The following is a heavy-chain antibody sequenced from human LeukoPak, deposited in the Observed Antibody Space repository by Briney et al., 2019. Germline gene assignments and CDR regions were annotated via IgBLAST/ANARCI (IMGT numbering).Heavy chain of an antibody. D-gene: IGHD4-17*01. J-gene: IGHJ5*02. Sequence: GGSLRLSCAASGFTLSSYAMSWVRQAPGKGLEWVSAISDTGNTYHADSVKGRFTISRDNAKNSLYLQMNSLRAEDTAVYYCASSGSTVTTTQNWFDPWGQGTLVTVSS. CDR3: ASSGSTVTTTQNWFDP. V-gene: IGHV3-23*01. CDR2: ISDTGNT. CDR1: GFTLSSYA.